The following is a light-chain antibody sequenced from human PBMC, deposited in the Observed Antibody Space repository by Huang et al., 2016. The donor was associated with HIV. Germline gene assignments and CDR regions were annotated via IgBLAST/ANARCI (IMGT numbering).Light chain of an antibody. CDR1: QGIGSW. CDR3: QQYNHLRT. CDR2: KSS. Sequence: DIQMTQSPSTLSASVGDRVTITCRASQGIGSWLAWYQQKPGKAPRRLIYKSSTLESGVPSRFSGSGSGTEFTLTISSLQPDDFATYYCQQYNHLRTFGQGTKVEIK. V-gene: IGKV1-5*03. J-gene: IGKJ1*01.